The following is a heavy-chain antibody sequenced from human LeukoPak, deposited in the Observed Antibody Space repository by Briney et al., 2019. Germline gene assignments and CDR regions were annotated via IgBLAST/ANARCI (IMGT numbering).Heavy chain of an antibody. Sequence: GGSLRLSCAASGFTFSSYGMNWVRQAPGKGLEWVAVMSYDGTNKFYADSVKGRFTISRDNSKNTVYLQMNSLRAEDTAVYYCAKDGGLWVSAHWGDSWGRGTLVTVSS. V-gene: IGHV3-30*18. D-gene: IGHD7-27*01. CDR3: AKDGGLWVSAHWGDS. CDR2: MSYDGTNK. CDR1: GFTFSSYG. J-gene: IGHJ4*02.